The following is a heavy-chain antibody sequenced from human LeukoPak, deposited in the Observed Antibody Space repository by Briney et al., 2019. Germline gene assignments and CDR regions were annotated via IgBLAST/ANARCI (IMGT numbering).Heavy chain of an antibody. V-gene: IGHV1-18*01. CDR1: GYTFISYG. CDR3: ARDRDSSGWYVYYFDY. Sequence: ASVKVSCKASGYTFISYGISWVRQAPGQGLEWMGWISAYNGNTNYAQKLQGRVTMTTDTYTSTTYMELRSLRSDDTAVYYCARDRDSSGWYVYYFDYWGQGTLVTVSS. J-gene: IGHJ4*02. D-gene: IGHD6-19*01. CDR2: ISAYNGNT.